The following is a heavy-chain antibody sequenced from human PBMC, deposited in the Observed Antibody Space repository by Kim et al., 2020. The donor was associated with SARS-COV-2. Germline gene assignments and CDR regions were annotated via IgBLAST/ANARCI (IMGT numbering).Heavy chain of an antibody. J-gene: IGHJ6*02. CDR2: ISSSGSTI. D-gene: IGHD2-15*01. Sequence: GGSLRLSCAASGFTFSDYYMSWIRQAPGKGLEWVSYISSSGSTIYYADSVKGRFTISRDNAKNSLYLQMNSLRAEDTAVYYCARDPSGGSCYSCYYYGMDVWGQGTTVTVSS. CDR3: ARDPSGGSCYSCYYYGMDV. CDR1: GFTFSDYY. V-gene: IGHV3-11*01.